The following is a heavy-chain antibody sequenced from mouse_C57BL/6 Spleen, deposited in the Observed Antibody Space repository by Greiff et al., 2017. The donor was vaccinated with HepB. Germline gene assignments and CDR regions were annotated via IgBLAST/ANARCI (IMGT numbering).Heavy chain of an antibody. CDR3: ARTAVEGEAY. CDR2: ISDGGSYT. Sequence: EVKLVESGGGLVKPGGSLKLSCAASGFTFSSYAMSWVRQTPEKRLEWVATISDGGSYTYYPDNVKGRFTISRDNAKNNLYLQMSHLKSEDTAMYYCARTAVEGEAYWGQGTLVTVSA. V-gene: IGHV5-4*03. J-gene: IGHJ3*01. CDR1: GFTFSSYA. D-gene: IGHD1-1*01.